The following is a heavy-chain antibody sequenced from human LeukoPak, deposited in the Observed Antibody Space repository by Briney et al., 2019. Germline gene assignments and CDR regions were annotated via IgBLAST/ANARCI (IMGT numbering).Heavy chain of an antibody. J-gene: IGHJ3*02. CDR2: IYSPGTN. CDR3: ARGIGTSYDSSRDAFDI. V-gene: IGHV4-61*02. CDR1: AGSINSGDYY. D-gene: IGHD3-22*01. Sequence: SQTLSLTCAVSAGSINSGDYYSSWIRQPAGKGLEWIGRIYSPGTNYNYNPSLNSRVTISIDTSKNQFSLKLTSVTAADTAVYYCARGIGTSYDSSRDAFDIWGQGTMVTVSS.